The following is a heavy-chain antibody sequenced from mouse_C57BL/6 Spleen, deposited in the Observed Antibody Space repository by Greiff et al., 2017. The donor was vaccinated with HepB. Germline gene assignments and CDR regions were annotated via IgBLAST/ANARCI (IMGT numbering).Heavy chain of an antibody. J-gene: IGHJ1*03. D-gene: IGHD4-1*01. Sequence: VQLQQSGAELVKPGASVKISCKASGYAFSSYWMNWVKQRPGKGLEWIGQIYPGDGDTNYNGKFKGKATLTADKSSSTAYMQRSSLTSEDSAVYFCARRTGAYWYFDVWGTGTTVTVTS. CDR2: IYPGDGDT. CDR1: GYAFSSYW. V-gene: IGHV1-80*01. CDR3: ARRTGAYWYFDV.